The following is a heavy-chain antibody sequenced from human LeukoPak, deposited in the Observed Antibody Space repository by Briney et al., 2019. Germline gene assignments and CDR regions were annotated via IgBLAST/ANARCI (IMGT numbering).Heavy chain of an antibody. J-gene: IGHJ3*02. V-gene: IGHV3-21*01. Sequence: GGSLRLSCAASGFTFSSYSMNWVRQAPGKGLEWVSSISSSSSYIYYADSVKGRFTISRDNAKNSLYLQMNSLRAEDTAVYYCARGRWKRQDYYDSSGFTASDIWGQGTVVTVSS. CDR1: GFTFSSYS. CDR2: ISSSSSYI. CDR3: ARGRWKRQDYYDSSGFTASDI. D-gene: IGHD3-22*01.